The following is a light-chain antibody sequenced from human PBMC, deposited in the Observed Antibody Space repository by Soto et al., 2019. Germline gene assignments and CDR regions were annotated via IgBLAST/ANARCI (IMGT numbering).Light chain of an antibody. Sequence: EIVMTQSPATLSVSPGERATLSCRASQSISSELVWYQQKPGQPPRLLIYGASTRATGVPARFTGSGSGSDFTLTISGLQSADFAVYYCQQGHNWPLTFGQGTRLEI. J-gene: IGKJ2*01. V-gene: IGKV3-15*01. CDR3: QQGHNWPLT. CDR1: QSISSE. CDR2: GAS.